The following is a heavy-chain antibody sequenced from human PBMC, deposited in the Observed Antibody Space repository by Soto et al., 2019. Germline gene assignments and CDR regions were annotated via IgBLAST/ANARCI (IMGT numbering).Heavy chain of an antibody. CDR3: GGTGWLRNFDY. Sequence: QVQLVESGGGVVQPGRSLRLSCAASGFTFSSYGMHWVRQAPGKGLEWVAVISYDGSNKYYADSVKGRFTISRDNSKNTLYLHMNSLRAEDTAVYYCGGTGWLRNFDYWGQGTLVTVSS. CDR1: GFTFSSYG. D-gene: IGHD5-12*01. J-gene: IGHJ4*02. CDR2: ISYDGSNK. V-gene: IGHV3-30*03.